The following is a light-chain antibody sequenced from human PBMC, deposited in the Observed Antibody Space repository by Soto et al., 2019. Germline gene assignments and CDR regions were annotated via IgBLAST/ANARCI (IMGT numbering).Light chain of an antibody. Sequence: EIVLTQSPGTLSLSPGERATLSCRASQSVSSSYLAWYQQKPGQPPRLVMYATSSRATGIPARFSGSGSGTDFTLTISSLEPEDFAMYYCQQYGISSWTFGQGTKVDI. CDR2: ATS. J-gene: IGKJ1*01. CDR1: QSVSSSY. CDR3: QQYGISSWT. V-gene: IGKV3-20*01.